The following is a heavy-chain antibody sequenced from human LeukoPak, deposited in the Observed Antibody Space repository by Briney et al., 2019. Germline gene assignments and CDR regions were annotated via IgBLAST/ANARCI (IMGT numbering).Heavy chain of an antibody. CDR3: ARQDGYKSDF. Sequence: PSETLSLTCAVYGGSFSGYYWSWVRQPPGKGLEWIGEINNSGSTNYNPSLKRRVTISIDTSKNQFSLKLSSVTAADTAVYYCARQDGYKSDFWGQGTLVTVYS. D-gene: IGHD5-24*01. CDR1: GGSFSGYY. J-gene: IGHJ4*02. CDR2: INNSGST. V-gene: IGHV4-34*01.